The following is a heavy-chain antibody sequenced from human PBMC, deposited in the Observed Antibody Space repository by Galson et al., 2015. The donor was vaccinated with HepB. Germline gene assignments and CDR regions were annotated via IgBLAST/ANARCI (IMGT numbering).Heavy chain of an antibody. CDR1: GFTFSSYS. Sequence: SLRLSCAASGFTFSSYSMNWVRQAPGKGLEWVSYISSSSSTIYYADSVKGRFTISRDNAKNSLYLQMNSLRAEDTAVYYCARDSFDMIVVVTGGFDYWGQGTLVTVSS. CDR3: ARDSFDMIVVVTGGFDY. CDR2: ISSSSSTI. D-gene: IGHD3-22*01. V-gene: IGHV3-48*04. J-gene: IGHJ4*02.